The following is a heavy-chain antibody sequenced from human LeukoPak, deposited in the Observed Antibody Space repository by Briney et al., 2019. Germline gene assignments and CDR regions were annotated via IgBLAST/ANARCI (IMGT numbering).Heavy chain of an antibody. D-gene: IGHD3-22*01. CDR3: ATATQPRGYYLH. J-gene: IGHJ1*01. CDR2: ISVNNGGT. V-gene: IGHV1-18*01. Sequence: ASVKVSCKASGYTFTTYSLAWVRQAPGQSLEWMGWISVNNGGTNYAQSFQDRVTLTRDTSTNTAYLELRSLRSDDTAIIYCATATQPRGYYLHWGQGTLVTVSS. CDR1: GYTFTTYS.